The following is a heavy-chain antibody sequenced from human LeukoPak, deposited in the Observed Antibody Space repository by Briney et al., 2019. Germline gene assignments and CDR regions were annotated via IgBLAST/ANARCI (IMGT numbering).Heavy chain of an antibody. V-gene: IGHV3-73*01. CDR3: TRYSSSDNWFDP. Sequence: GGSLRLSCAASGFTFSGSAMHWVRQASGKGLEWVGRIRNKANSYATAYTASVKGRFTISRDDSKNTAYLQVNSLKTEDTAVYYCTRYSSSDNWFDPWGQGTLVTVSS. CDR1: GFTFSGSA. D-gene: IGHD6-6*01. J-gene: IGHJ5*02. CDR2: IRNKANSYAT.